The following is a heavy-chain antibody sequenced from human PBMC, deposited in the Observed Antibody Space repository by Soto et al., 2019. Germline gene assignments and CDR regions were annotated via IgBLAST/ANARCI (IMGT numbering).Heavy chain of an antibody. D-gene: IGHD1-26*01. V-gene: IGHV3-15*01. Sequence: PGGSLRLSCAASGFTFSSYAMSWVRQAPGKGLEWVCGIKSKTDGGTTDYAAPVKGRFTISRDDSKNTLYLQMNSLKTEDTAVYYCTTDVLGSYYDYYYYYGMDVWGQGTTVTVSS. CDR1: GFTFSSYA. J-gene: IGHJ6*02. CDR2: IKSKTDGGTT. CDR3: TTDVLGSYYDYYYYYGMDV.